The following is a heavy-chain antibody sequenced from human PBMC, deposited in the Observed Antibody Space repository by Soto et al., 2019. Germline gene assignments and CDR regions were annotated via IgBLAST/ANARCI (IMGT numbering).Heavy chain of an antibody. D-gene: IGHD2-15*01. CDR2: ISGSGGST. J-gene: IGHJ3*02. CDR3: AKDRYCSGGSCYSEWAFDI. CDR1: GFTFSSYA. Sequence: GGSLRLSCASSGFTFSSYAMSWVRQAPGKGLEWVSAISGSGGSTYYADSVKGRFTISRDNSKNTLYLQMNSLRAEDTAVYYCAKDRYCSGGSCYSEWAFDIWGQGTMVTVSS. V-gene: IGHV3-23*01.